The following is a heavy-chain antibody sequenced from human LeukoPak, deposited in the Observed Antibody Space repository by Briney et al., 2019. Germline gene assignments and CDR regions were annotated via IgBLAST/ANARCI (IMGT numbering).Heavy chain of an antibody. J-gene: IGHJ4*02. CDR3: ARERPIVGFDY. CDR2: IYSGGST. Sequence: GGSLRLSCAASGFTVSSNYMSWVRQAPGKGLEWVSVIYSGGSTYYADSVKGRFTISRENSKNTLYLQMNSLRAEDTAVYYCARERPIVGFDYWGQGTLVTVSS. V-gene: IGHV3-66*01. D-gene: IGHD3-22*01. CDR1: GFTVSSNY.